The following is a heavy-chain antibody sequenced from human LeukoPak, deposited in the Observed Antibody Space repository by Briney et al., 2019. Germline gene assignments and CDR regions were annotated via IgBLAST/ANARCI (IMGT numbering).Heavy chain of an antibody. CDR1: GFSLSTSGVG. Sequence: SGPTLVKPTQTLTLTRTFSGFSLSTSGVGAGWIRQPPGKALEWLALIYWNDDKRYSPSLKSRLTITKDTSKNQVVLTMTNMDPVDTATYYCARGVGKLRFLEWYVDYWGQGTLVTVSS. D-gene: IGHD3-3*01. CDR3: ARGVGKLRFLEWYVDY. CDR2: IYWNDDK. J-gene: IGHJ4*02. V-gene: IGHV2-5*01.